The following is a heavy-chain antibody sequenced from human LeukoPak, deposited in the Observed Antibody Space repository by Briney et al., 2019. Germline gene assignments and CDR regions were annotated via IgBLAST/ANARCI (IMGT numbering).Heavy chain of an antibody. CDR1: GFTFSSYW. V-gene: IGHV3-74*01. J-gene: IGHJ4*02. D-gene: IGHD6-19*01. Sequence: GGPLRLSCAASGFTFSSYWMHWVRQAPGKGLVWVSRINSDGSSTSYADSVKGRFTISRDNAKNTLYLQVNSLRAEDTAVYYCAGDIAVAGSYFDYWGQGTLVTVSS. CDR3: AGDIAVAGSYFDY. CDR2: INSDGSST.